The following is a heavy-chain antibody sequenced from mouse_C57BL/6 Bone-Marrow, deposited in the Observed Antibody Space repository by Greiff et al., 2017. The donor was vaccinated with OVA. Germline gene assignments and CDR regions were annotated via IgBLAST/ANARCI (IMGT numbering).Heavy chain of an antibody. Sequence: QVQLQQSGPELVRPGASVKISCKAPGYTFTSHWMQWVRQRPGQGLEWIGEIFPGSGSTYYNEKFKGKATLTVDTSSSTAYMQLSSLTSEDSAVYFCARLYYGNYFYAMDYWGQGTSVTVSS. CDR2: IFPGSGST. CDR3: ARLYYGNYFYAMDY. CDR1: GYTFTSHW. V-gene: IGHV1-56*01. D-gene: IGHD2-1*01. J-gene: IGHJ4*01.